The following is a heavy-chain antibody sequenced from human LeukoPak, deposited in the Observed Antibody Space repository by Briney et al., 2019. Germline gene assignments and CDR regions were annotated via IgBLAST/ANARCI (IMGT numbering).Heavy chain of an antibody. Sequence: GGSLRLSCAASGFTFSDHYMDWVRQAPGKGLEWVGRTRNKANSYTTEYAASVKGRFTISRDDSKNSLYLQMNSLKTEDTAVYYCARADGPFDIWGQGTMVTVSS. J-gene: IGHJ3*02. CDR3: ARADGPFDI. CDR2: TRNKANSYTT. CDR1: GFTFSDHY. V-gene: IGHV3-72*01.